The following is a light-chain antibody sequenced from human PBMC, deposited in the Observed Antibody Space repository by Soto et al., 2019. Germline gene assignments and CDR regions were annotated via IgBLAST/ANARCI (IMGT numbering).Light chain of an antibody. CDR2: LNSDGSH. CDR3: QTWGTGIRKV. CDR1: SGHSSYA. V-gene: IGLV4-69*01. Sequence: QSVLTQSPSASASLGASVKLTCTLSSGHSSYAIAWHQQQPEKGPRYLMKLNSDGSHSKGDGIPDRFSGSSSGAERYLTISSLQSEDEADYYCQTWGTGIRKVFGTGTQLTVL. J-gene: IGLJ1*01.